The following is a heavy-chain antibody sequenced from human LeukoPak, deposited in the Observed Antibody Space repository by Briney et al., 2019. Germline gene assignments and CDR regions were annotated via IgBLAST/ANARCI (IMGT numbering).Heavy chain of an antibody. Sequence: PSETLSLTCAVYGGSFSGYYWSWIRQPPGKGLEWIGEINHSGSTNYNPSLKSRVTMSVDTSKNQFSLKLSSVTAADTAVYYCARLCIDYDSSGYYFDYWGQGTLVTVSS. CDR1: GGSFSGYY. D-gene: IGHD3-22*01. CDR2: INHSGST. V-gene: IGHV4-34*01. J-gene: IGHJ4*02. CDR3: ARLCIDYDSSGYYFDY.